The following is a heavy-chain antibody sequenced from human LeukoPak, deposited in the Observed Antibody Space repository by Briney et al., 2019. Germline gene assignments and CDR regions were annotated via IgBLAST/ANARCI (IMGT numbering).Heavy chain of an antibody. CDR1: GFTFTTNW. CDR2: INQDGSEK. D-gene: IGHD3-3*01. Sequence: GGPLRLSCAASGFTFTTNWMTWVRQAPGKGLEWVATINQDGSEKYHVDSVKGRFTISRDNAKNSLFLQMNSLRAEDTAVYYCARDRITDFWSGYYTNYFDYWGQGTLVTVSS. V-gene: IGHV3-7*01. CDR3: ARDRITDFWSGYYTNYFDY. J-gene: IGHJ4*02.